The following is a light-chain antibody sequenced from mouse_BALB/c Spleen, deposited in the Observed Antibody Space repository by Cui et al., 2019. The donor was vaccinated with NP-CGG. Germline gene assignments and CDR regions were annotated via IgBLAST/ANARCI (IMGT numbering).Light chain of an antibody. CDR3: ALWYSTHWV. CDR2: GTN. Sequence: QAVVTEESALTTSPGETVILTCRSSTGVVTTSNYANWVQEKPDHLFTGLIGGTNNRAPGVPARFSGSLIGDKAALTITGAQTEDEAIYFCALWYSTHWVFGGGTKLTVL. V-gene: IGLV1*01. CDR1: TGVVTTSNY. J-gene: IGLJ1*01.